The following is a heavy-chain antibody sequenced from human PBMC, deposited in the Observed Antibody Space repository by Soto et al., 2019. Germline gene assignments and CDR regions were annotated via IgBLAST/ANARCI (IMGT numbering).Heavy chain of an antibody. CDR3: ARLSTSAGRRDLAC. V-gene: IGHV3-7*01. J-gene: IGHJ4*02. CDR1: GFNLSSYW. CDR2: MNQDGSES. Sequence: EVQLVESGGGLVQPGGSLRLSCAASGFNLSSYWMSWVRQAPGKGLEWVANMNQDGSESDYVGSVKGRFTFTRDNAKNSLYLQMNSPRAEDTAVYYCARLSTSAGRRDLACWGQGTLVTVSS.